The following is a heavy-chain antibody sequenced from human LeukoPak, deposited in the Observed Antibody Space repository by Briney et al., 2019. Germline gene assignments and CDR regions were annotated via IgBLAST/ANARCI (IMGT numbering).Heavy chain of an antibody. Sequence: ASVKVSCKASGYTFTSYGISWVRQAPGQGLEWMGWINTNTGNPTYAQGFTGRFVFSLDTSVSTAYLQISSLKAEDTAVYYCARRGVAPEWYFDYWGQGTLVTVSS. J-gene: IGHJ4*02. D-gene: IGHD3-10*01. CDR2: INTNTGNP. CDR1: GYTFTSYG. V-gene: IGHV7-4-1*02. CDR3: ARRGVAPEWYFDY.